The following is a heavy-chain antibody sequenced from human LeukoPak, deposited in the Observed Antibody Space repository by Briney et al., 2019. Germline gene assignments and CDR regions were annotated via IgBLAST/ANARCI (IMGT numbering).Heavy chain of an antibody. J-gene: IGHJ3*02. CDR1: GFTFSSYS. D-gene: IGHD5-12*01. Sequence: GGSLRLSCAASGFTFSSYSMNWVRQAPGKGLEWVSSISSSSSYIYYADSVKGRFTISRDNAKNSLYLQMNSLRAEDTAVYYCARGGGYSGYDYHAFDIWGQGTMATVSS. CDR2: ISSSSSYI. CDR3: ARGGGYSGYDYHAFDI. V-gene: IGHV3-21*01.